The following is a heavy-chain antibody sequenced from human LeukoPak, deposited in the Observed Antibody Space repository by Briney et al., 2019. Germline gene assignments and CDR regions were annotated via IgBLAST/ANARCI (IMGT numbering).Heavy chain of an antibody. CDR2: IKRDGSDK. Sequence: GGSLRLSCAASGFTFSSYWMSWVRQAPGKGLEWVANIKRDGSDKYYVGSVEGRFTISRDNDKNSLYLQMSSLRAEDTAIYYCARALYNRGWYPDYFNSWGQGALVTVSS. CDR1: GFTFSSYW. CDR3: ARALYNRGWYPDYFNS. J-gene: IGHJ4*02. D-gene: IGHD6-19*01. V-gene: IGHV3-7*01.